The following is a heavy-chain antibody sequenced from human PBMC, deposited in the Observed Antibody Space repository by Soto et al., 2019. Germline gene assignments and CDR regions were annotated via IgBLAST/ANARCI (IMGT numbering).Heavy chain of an antibody. J-gene: IGHJ6*03. CDR1: GGSFSSYY. D-gene: IGHD6-6*01. Sequence: QVQLQESGPGLVKPSETLSLTCTVSGGSFSSYYWGWIRQPPGKGLEWIGYIHQGGRGKYNPSLESRVIMSADASTKQSSLKVRSVTAADTAIYYCARVSVSSSRDHFYYLDIWGRGTTVTVSS. V-gene: IGHV4-59*01. CDR3: ARVSVSSSRDHFYYLDI. CDR2: IHQGGRG.